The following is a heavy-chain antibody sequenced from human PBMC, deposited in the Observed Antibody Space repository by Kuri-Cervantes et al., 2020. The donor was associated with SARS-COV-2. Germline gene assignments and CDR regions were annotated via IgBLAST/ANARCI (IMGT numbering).Heavy chain of an antibody. CDR1: GFTFSSYA. CDR2: ISGSGGST. CDR3: AKDGLPTYYYDSSGSSLDY. D-gene: IGHD3-22*01. V-gene: IGHV3-23*01. J-gene: IGHJ4*02. Sequence: GESLKISCAASGFTFSSYAMSWVRQAPGKGLEWVSAISGSGGSTYYADSVKGRFTISRDNSKNTLYLQMNSLRAEDTAVYYCAKDGLPTYYYDSSGSSLDYWGQGTLVTVSS.